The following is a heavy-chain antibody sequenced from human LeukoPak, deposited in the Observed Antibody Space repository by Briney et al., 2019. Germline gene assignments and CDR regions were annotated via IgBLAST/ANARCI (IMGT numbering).Heavy chain of an antibody. Sequence: SVKVSCKASGGTFSSYAISWVRQAPGQGLEWMGGIIPIFGTANYAQKFQGRVTITADESTSTAYMELSSLRSEDTAAYYCARGHCSGSYYFDYWGQGTLVTVSS. CDR3: ARGHCSGSYYFDY. CDR2: IIPIFGTA. D-gene: IGHD1-26*01. CDR1: GGTFSSYA. V-gene: IGHV1-69*13. J-gene: IGHJ4*02.